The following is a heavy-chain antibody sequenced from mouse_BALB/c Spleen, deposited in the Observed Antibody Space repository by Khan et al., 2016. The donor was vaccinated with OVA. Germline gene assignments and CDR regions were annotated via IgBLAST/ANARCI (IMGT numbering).Heavy chain of an antibody. Sequence: QVQLKESGADLARPGASVKLSCKASGYTFTSYTMHWVKQRPGQGLEWIGYINPSSGYTKYNQKFKDKATLTADKSSSTAYMQLSSLTSEDSAVYYCARTHDRWGQGTTLTVSS. D-gene: IGHD2-3*01. CDR3: ARTHDR. J-gene: IGHJ2*01. CDR1: GYTFTSYT. CDR2: INPSSGYT. V-gene: IGHV1-4*01.